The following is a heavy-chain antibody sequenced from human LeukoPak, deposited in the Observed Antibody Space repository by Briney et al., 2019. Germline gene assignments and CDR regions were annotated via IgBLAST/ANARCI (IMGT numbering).Heavy chain of an antibody. CDR2: FDPEDGET. J-gene: IGHJ4*02. CDR3: ATDVHAAAGIWSFDY. CDR1: GYTLTELS. V-gene: IGHV1-24*01. Sequence: ASVKVSCKVSGYTLTELSMHWVRQAPGKGLEWMGGFDPEDGETIYAQKFQGRVTMTEDTSTDTAYMVRSSLRPEDTAVYYCATDVHAAAGIWSFDYWGQGTLVTVSS. D-gene: IGHD6-13*01.